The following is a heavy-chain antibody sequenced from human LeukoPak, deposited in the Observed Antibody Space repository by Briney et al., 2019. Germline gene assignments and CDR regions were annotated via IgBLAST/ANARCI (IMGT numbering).Heavy chain of an antibody. D-gene: IGHD3-22*01. CDR3: ARGHYYDSSGYYWGLFDY. V-gene: IGHV1-69*05. Sequence: GASVKVSCKASGGTFSSYAISWVRQAPGQGLEWMGGIIPIFGTANYAQKLQGRVTMTTDTSTSTAYMELRSLRSDDTAVYYCARGHYYDSSGYYWGLFDYWGQGTLVTVSS. CDR2: IIPIFGTA. CDR1: GGTFSSYA. J-gene: IGHJ4*02.